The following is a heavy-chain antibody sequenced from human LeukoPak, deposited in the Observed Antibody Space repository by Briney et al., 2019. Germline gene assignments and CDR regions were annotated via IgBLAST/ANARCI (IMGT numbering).Heavy chain of an antibody. Sequence: SVKVSCKASGGTFSSYAISWVRQAPGQGLEWMGRIIPIFGTANYAQKFQGRVTITTDESTSTAYMELSSLRSKDTAVYYCARDTVLYGDDAFDIWGQGTMVTVSS. CDR2: IIPIFGTA. J-gene: IGHJ3*02. V-gene: IGHV1-69*05. D-gene: IGHD4-17*01. CDR3: ARDTVLYGDDAFDI. CDR1: GGTFSSYA.